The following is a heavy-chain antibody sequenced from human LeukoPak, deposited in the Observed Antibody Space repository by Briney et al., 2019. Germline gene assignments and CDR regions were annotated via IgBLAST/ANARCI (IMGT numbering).Heavy chain of an antibody. CDR3: ARGGGYSGYGPTSFDY. D-gene: IGHD5-12*01. Sequence: SETLSLTCTVSGGSISSYYWSWIRQPPGKGLEWIGYIYYSGSTNYKPSLKSRVTISVDTSKNQFSLKLSSVTAEDTAVYYCARGGGYSGYGPTSFDYWGQGTLVTVSS. V-gene: IGHV4-59*01. CDR1: GGSISSYY. CDR2: IYYSGST. J-gene: IGHJ4*02.